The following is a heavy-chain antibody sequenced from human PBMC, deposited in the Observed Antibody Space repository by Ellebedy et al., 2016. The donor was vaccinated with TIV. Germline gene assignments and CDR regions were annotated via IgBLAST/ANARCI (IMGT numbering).Heavy chain of an antibody. J-gene: IGHJ6*02. D-gene: IGHD1-26*01. V-gene: IGHV3-23*01. CDR3: AKGVGVGWFYYGLDV. Sequence: GESLKISWAASGITLNNYAVNWVRQAPGKGLVWVSAISGSGGSAASTDSVKGRFNISRDNSKNTIYLQINNLRAEDTAVYYCAKGVGVGWFYYGLDVWGQGTTVTVSS. CDR1: GITLNNYA. CDR2: ISGSGGSA.